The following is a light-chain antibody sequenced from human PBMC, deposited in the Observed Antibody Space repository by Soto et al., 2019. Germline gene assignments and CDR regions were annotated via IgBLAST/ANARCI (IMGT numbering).Light chain of an antibody. J-gene: IGLJ1*01. V-gene: IGLV2-18*02. CDR2: DVG. CDR3: DSYTASSTYV. CDR1: TSDVGSYNR. Sequence: QSALTQPPSVSGSPGQSVTISCTGTTSDVGSYNRVSWYQQTPGTAPKLIIYDVGSRPSGVPDRFSGSKSGNTASLTISGLQADDEADYYCDSYTASSTYVFGTGTNVTVL.